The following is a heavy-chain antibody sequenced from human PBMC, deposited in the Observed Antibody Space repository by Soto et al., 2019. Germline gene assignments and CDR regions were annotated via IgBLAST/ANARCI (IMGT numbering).Heavy chain of an antibody. CDR3: ARGKVVVAATLFDY. V-gene: IGHV4-59*01. CDR1: GGSTSSYY. D-gene: IGHD2-15*01. J-gene: IGHJ4*02. CDR2: IYYSGST. Sequence: PSETLSLTCTVSGGSTSSYYWSWIRQPPGKGLEWIGYIYYSGSTNYNPSLKSRVTISVDTSKNQFSLKLSSVTAADTAVYYCARGKVVVAATLFDYWGQGTLVTVSS.